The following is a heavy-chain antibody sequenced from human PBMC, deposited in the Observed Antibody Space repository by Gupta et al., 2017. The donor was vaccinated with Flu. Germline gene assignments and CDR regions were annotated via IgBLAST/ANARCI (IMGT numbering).Heavy chain of an antibody. J-gene: IGHJ4*02. CDR2: IMGSGCST. D-gene: IGHD2-2*01. V-gene: IGHV3-23*01. Sequence: WKGLEWGLTIMGSGCSTYYADSVKGPFTISRDNSKNTLYLQMNSLRAEDTAVYYCAGGYFSSTSCYPYYFDYWGQGTLVTVSS. CDR3: AGGYFSSTSCYPYYFDY.